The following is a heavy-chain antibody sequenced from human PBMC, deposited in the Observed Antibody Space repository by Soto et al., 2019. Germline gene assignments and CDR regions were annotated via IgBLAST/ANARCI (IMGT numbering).Heavy chain of an antibody. V-gene: IGHV1-2*06. Sequence: ASVKVSCKASGYTFIGYYIHWVRQAPGQGLEWMGRINPNSGEVTYGETFQGRVTMTRDTSNNTAYMELSRLRSDDTAVYYCARDPRSLWYFDYWGQRTLVTVSS. CDR2: INPNSGEV. J-gene: IGHJ4*02. D-gene: IGHD3-10*01. CDR3: ARDPRSLWYFDY. CDR1: GYTFIGYY.